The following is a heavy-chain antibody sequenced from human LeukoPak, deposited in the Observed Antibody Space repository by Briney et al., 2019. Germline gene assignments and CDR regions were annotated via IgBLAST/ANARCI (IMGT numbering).Heavy chain of an antibody. J-gene: IGHJ6*03. V-gene: IGHV4-30-4*08. CDR2: IYYSGST. D-gene: IGHD3-3*01. Sequence: SETLSLTCTVSGGSISSGDYYWSWIRQPPGKGLEWIGYIYYSGSTYYNPSLKSRVTISVDTSKNQFSLKLSSVTAADTAVYYCAREPRNFWSGYYTGGYMDVWGKGTTVTVSS. CDR1: GGSISSGDYY. CDR3: AREPRNFWSGYYTGGYMDV.